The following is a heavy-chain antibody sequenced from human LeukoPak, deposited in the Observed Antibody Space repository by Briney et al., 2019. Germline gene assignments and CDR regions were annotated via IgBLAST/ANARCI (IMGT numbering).Heavy chain of an antibody. CDR1: GGSISSGSYY. Sequence: PSETLSLTCTVSGGSISSGSYYWSWIRQPAGKGLEWIGRIYTSGSTNYNPSLKSRVTISVDTSKNQFSLKLSSVTAADTAVYYCARSDSSGYYWGQGTLVTVSS. V-gene: IGHV4-61*02. CDR3: ARSDSSGYY. D-gene: IGHD3-22*01. CDR2: IYTSGST. J-gene: IGHJ4*02.